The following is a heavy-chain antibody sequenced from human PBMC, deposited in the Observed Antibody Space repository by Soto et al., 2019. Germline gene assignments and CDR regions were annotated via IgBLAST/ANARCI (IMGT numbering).Heavy chain of an antibody. J-gene: IGHJ6*02. CDR1: GYTFTSYD. CDR2: MNPNSGNT. V-gene: IGHV1-8*01. CDR3: ARAHTAARTPRIVYYYYGMDV. D-gene: IGHD6-6*01. Sequence: GASVKVSCKASGYTFTSYDINWVRQATGQGLEWMGWMNPNSGNTGYAQKFQGRVTMTRNTSISTAYMELSSLRSEDTAVYYCARAHTAARTPRIVYYYYGMDVWGQGTKVTVSS.